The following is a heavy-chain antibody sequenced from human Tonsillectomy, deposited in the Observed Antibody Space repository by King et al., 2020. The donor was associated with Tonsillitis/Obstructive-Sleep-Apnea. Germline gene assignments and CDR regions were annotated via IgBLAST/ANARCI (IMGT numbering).Heavy chain of an antibody. CDR2: ISYSGST. Sequence: VQLQESGPGLVKPSETLSLTCTVSGGSVSSNTYYWTWIRQPPGKGLECIGYISYSGSTNYNPSLKSRVAISVDTSKNQFSLNLSSVTAADTAVYYCARVLSNYGDYYMDVWGIGTTVTDSS. V-gene: IGHV4-61*01. CDR3: ARVLSNYGDYYMDV. CDR1: GGSVSSNTYY. D-gene: IGHD4-17*01. J-gene: IGHJ6*03.